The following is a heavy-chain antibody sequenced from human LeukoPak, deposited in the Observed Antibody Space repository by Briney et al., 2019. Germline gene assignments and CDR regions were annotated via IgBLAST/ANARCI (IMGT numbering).Heavy chain of an antibody. J-gene: IGHJ3*02. CDR3: AKGPTGDAFDI. CDR1: GFTFDDFA. V-gene: IGHV3-9*01. Sequence: PGGSLGLSCAASGFTFDDFAMHWVRQAPGKGLEWVSAITWNSDNVGYADSVKGRFTISRDNAKNSLYLQMNSLRTEDTALYYCAKGPTGDAFDIWGQGTMVTVSS. D-gene: IGHD1-1*01. CDR2: ITWNSDNV.